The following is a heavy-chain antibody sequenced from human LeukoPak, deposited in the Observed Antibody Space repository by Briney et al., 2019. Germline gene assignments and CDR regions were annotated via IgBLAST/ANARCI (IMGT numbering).Heavy chain of an antibody. CDR1: GFTFNNYW. J-gene: IGHJ4*02. CDR3: ARDNSGFDY. CDR2: IRHDGSAR. Sequence: GGSLRLSCVASGFTFNNYWMTWVRQAPGNGLEWVANIRHDGSARYYGDSVKGRFTISRDDAKNSLFLQMNSLRADDTALYYCARDNSGFDYWGQGTLVTVSS. V-gene: IGHV3-7*01. D-gene: IGHD6-19*01.